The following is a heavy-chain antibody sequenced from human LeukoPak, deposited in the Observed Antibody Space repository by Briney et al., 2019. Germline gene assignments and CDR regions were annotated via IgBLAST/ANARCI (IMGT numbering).Heavy chain of an antibody. J-gene: IGHJ4*02. CDR2: ISSSGSTI. Sequence: PGGSLRLSCAASGFTFSSYEMNWVRQAPGKGLEWVSYISSSGSTIYYADSVKGRFTISRDNAKNSLYLQMNSLRAEDTAVYYCAREFPTYYYGSGSYYPFDYWGQGTLVTVSS. CDR3: AREFPTYYYGSGSYYPFDY. V-gene: IGHV3-48*03. CDR1: GFTFSSYE. D-gene: IGHD3-10*01.